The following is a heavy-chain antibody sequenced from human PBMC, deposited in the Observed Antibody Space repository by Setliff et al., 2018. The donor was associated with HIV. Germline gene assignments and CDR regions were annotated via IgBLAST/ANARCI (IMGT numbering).Heavy chain of an antibody. CDR2: LNHGGTT. CDR3: AVVRGANY. D-gene: IGHD3-10*01. Sequence: PSETLSLTCTVSGGSINSHDWSWIRQSPGEGLEWIGTLNHGGTTDYNPSLKSRVTISADTSTNQFSLKLSSMTAADTAVYFCAVVRGANYWGQGTMVTVSS. V-gene: IGHV4-59*11. J-gene: IGHJ4*02. CDR1: GGSINSHD.